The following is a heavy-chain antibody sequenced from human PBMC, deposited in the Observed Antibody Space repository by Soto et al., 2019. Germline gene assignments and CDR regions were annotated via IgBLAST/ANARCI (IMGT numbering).Heavy chain of an antibody. CDR1: GGTFSSYA. J-gene: IGHJ4*02. V-gene: IGHV1-69*13. D-gene: IGHD3-22*01. Sequence: ASVKVSCKASGGTFSSYAISWVRQAPGQGLEWMGGTIPIFGTANYAQKFQGRVTITADESTSTAYMELSSLRSEDTAVYYCATPSYDSSGYYHWYFDYWGQGILVTVS. CDR2: TIPIFGTA. CDR3: ATPSYDSSGYYHWYFDY.